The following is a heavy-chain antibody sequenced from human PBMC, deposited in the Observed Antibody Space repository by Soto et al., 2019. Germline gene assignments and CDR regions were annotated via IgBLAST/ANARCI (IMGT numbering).Heavy chain of an antibody. Sequence: QVQLVQSGAEVKKPGTSVKVSCQTSGYTFTIFDMHWVRQAPGQSLEWMGWIKAANAYAVYSENFQGRVTFTRDTSARTGYMDVCSLRYEDTAVYYCVVSRGWWSFEYWGQGTLVTVSS. J-gene: IGHJ4*02. CDR1: GYTFTIFD. D-gene: IGHD6-19*01. CDR2: IKAANAYA. CDR3: VVSRGWWSFEY. V-gene: IGHV1-3*01.